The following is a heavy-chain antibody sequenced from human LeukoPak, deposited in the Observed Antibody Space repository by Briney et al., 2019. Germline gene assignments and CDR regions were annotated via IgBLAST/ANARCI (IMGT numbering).Heavy chain of an antibody. D-gene: IGHD6-19*01. Sequence: GGSLRLSCAASGFTFSSYAMSWVRQAPGKGLEWVSAISGSGGSTYYADSVKGRFTISRDNSKNTLYLQMNRLRAEDTAVYYCAKDPYSSGWYWSGMDVWGQGTTVTVSS. CDR1: GFTFSSYA. J-gene: IGHJ6*02. V-gene: IGHV3-23*01. CDR2: ISGSGGST. CDR3: AKDPYSSGWYWSGMDV.